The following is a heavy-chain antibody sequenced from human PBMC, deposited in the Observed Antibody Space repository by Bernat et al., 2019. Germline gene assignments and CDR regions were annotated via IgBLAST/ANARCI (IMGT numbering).Heavy chain of an antibody. CDR1: GFTVSSNY. CDR3: ARPDDFWSGFVV. CDR2: IYSDGST. J-gene: IGHJ5*02. D-gene: IGHD3-3*01. Sequence: EVQLVESGGNWVQPGGSLRRSWAASGFTVSSNYMSWVRQAPGKGLEWVSTIYSDGSTSYADSVKRRFVSSRDNSTNTLFLHMSRLRADDMALYYCARPDDFWSGFVVWGQGTLVPVSS. V-gene: IGHV3-66*01.